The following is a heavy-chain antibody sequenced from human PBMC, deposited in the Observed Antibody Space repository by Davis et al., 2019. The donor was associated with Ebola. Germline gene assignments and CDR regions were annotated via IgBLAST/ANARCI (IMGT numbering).Heavy chain of an antibody. V-gene: IGHV3-21*01. CDR3: AKDTKDYRYYYYGMDV. D-gene: IGHD4-11*01. Sequence: GESLKISCAASGFTFSSYSMNWVRQAPGKGLEWVSSISSSSSYIYYADSVKGRFTISRDNAKNSLYLQMNSLRAEDTAVYYCAKDTKDYRYYYYGMDVWGQGTTVTVSS. CDR2: ISSSSSYI. J-gene: IGHJ6*02. CDR1: GFTFSSYS.